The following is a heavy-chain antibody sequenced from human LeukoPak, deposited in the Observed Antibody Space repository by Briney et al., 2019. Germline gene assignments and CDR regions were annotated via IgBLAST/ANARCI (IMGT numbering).Heavy chain of an antibody. Sequence: GGSLRLSCAASGFTFSSYSMNWVRQAPGKGLEWVSSISSSSSYIYYADSVKGRFTISRDNAKNSLYLQMNSLKTEDTAVYYCTTDSVEHDFWSGSPYPYYYYYYMDVWGKGTTVTVSS. D-gene: IGHD3-3*01. CDR2: ISSSSSYI. J-gene: IGHJ6*03. V-gene: IGHV3-21*03. CDR3: TTDSVEHDFWSGSPYPYYYYYYMDV. CDR1: GFTFSSYS.